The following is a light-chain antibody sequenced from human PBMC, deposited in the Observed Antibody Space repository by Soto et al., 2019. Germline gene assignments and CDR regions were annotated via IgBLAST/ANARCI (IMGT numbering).Light chain of an antibody. V-gene: IGKV1-5*03. CDR2: KAS. CDR3: QHYNSYSEA. Sequence: DIQMTQTPSTLSGSVGDRVTITCRASQTISSWLALYQQKPGKAPKLLIYKASTLKSGVPSRFSGSGSGTEFTLTISSLQPDDFATYYCQHYNSYSEAFGQGSKVDI. J-gene: IGKJ1*01. CDR1: QTISSW.